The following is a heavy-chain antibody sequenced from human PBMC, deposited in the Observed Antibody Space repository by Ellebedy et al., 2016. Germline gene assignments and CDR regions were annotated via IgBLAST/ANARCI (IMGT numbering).Heavy chain of an antibody. Sequence: GESLKISXAASGFTFSSYAMSWVRQAPGKGLEWVSAISGSGGSTSYAQKFQGRVTMTRDTSTSTVYMELSSLRSEDTAVYYCAREEIGYYYDSSANGYYYGMDVWGQGTTVTVSS. D-gene: IGHD3-22*01. CDR3: AREEIGYYYDSSANGYYYGMDV. CDR2: ISGSGGST. CDR1: GFTFSSYA. J-gene: IGHJ6*02. V-gene: IGHV3-23*01.